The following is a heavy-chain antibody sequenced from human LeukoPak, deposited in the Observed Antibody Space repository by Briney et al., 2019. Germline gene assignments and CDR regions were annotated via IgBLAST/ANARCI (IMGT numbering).Heavy chain of an antibody. CDR3: ASKRYTAPYYFDY. CDR2: IYHSGST. CDR1: GGSLSSYY. Sequence: SETLSLTCTVSGGSLSSYYWSWVRQPPGKGLEWIGEIYHSGSTNYNPSLQSRITISVDNSKNQFSLKLSSVTAADTAVYYCASKRYTAPYYFDYWGQGTLVTVSS. V-gene: IGHV4-34*01. J-gene: IGHJ4*02. D-gene: IGHD5-18*01.